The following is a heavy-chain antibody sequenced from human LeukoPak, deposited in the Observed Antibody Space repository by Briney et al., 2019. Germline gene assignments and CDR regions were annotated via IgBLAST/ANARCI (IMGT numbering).Heavy chain of an antibody. CDR2: IYTSGSD. CDR3: ARVGYCSSTTCHNRADV. CDR1: GGSISSYY. D-gene: IGHD2-2*02. Sequence: SETLSLTCTVSGGSISSYYWSWVRQPAGKGLEWIGRIYTSGSDNYNPSLKSRVTMPVDTSKNQFSLKLSSVTAADTAMYYCARVGYCSSTTCHNRADVWGKVTTVTVTS. J-gene: IGHJ6*04. V-gene: IGHV4-4*07.